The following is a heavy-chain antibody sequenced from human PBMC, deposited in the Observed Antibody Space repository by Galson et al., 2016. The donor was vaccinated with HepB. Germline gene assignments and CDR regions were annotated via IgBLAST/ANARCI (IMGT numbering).Heavy chain of an antibody. CDR3: RTNAY. V-gene: IGHV3-23*01. CDR2: IGGTSGRT. CDR1: GFTFSIQA. D-gene: IGHD2-2*01. Sequence: SLRLSCAASGFTFSIQAMSWVRQAPGKGLEWVSLIGGTSGRTYYADTVKGRFTISRDNAKNSPYMQMNNLRAEDTAVYYCRTNAYWGQGTLVTVSS. J-gene: IGHJ4*02.